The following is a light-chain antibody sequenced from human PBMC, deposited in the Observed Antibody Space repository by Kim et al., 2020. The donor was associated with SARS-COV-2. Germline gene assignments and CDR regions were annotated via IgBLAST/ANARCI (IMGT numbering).Light chain of an antibody. V-gene: IGLV4-69*01. J-gene: IGLJ2*01. CDR3: QTWGTGPV. CDR1: SGHSRYA. CDR2: LNPDGSH. Sequence: GAAVELSCTMSSGHSRYAIAWHQQQPEQGHRYLMKLNPDGSHSKGDGIPDCFSGSSSGAERYLTISSRQSEDEADYYCQTWGTGPVFGGGTQLTVL.